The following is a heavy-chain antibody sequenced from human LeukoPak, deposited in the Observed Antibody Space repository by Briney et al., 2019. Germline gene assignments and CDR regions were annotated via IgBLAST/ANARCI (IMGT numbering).Heavy chain of an antibody. CDR1: GYTLTELS. CDR3: ATAVHYYDTSGYWVGYFDY. D-gene: IGHD3-22*01. J-gene: IGHJ4*02. V-gene: IGHV1-24*01. Sequence: ASVKVSCKVSGYTLTELSMHWVRQAPGKGLEWMGGFDPEDGETIYAQKFQGRVTMTEDTSTDTAYMELSSLRSEDTAIYYCATAVHYYDTSGYWVGYFDYWGQGTLVTVSS. CDR2: FDPEDGET.